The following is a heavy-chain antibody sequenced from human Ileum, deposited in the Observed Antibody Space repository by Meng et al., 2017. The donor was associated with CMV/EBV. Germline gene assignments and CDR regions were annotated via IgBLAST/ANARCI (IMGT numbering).Heavy chain of an antibody. D-gene: IGHD1-26*01. CDR1: GGSFSGYY. J-gene: IGHJ4*02. CDR2: INHSGST. Sequence: SETLSLTCAVYGGSFSGYYWSWIRQPPGKGLEWIGEINHSGSTNYNPSLKSRVTISVDTSKKQFSLKLSSVTAADTAVYYCARRGKAVGWDYWGQGTLVTVSS. V-gene: IGHV4-34*01. CDR3: ARRGKAVGWDY.